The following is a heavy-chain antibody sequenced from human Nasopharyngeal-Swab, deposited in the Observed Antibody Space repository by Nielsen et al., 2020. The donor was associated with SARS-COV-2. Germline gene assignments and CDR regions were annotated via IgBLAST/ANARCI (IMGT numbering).Heavy chain of an antibody. CDR1: GFTFSSYP. CDR3: AKDQFLRYYHSRERHDAFDV. CDR2: ISSSSSYI. Sequence: GESLKISCAASGFTFSSYPMSWVRQSPGKGLEWVSSISSSSSYIDYADSLKGRFTVSRDNAKNSLYLQMNSLRAEDTAVYYCAKDQFLRYYHSRERHDAFDVWGQGTTVIVSS. J-gene: IGHJ3*01. V-gene: IGHV3-21*01. D-gene: IGHD3-22*01.